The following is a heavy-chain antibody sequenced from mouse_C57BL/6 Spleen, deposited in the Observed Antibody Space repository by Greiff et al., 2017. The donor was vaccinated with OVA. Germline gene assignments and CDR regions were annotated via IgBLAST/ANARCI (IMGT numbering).Heavy chain of an antibody. CDR1: GYTFTSYW. CDR2: IYPGNSDT. V-gene: IGHV1-5*01. D-gene: IGHD1-1*01. CDR3: TRSFYYGSSWYAMDY. J-gene: IGHJ4*01. Sequence: EVQLQQSGTVLARPGASVKMSCKTSGYTFTSYWMHWVKQRPGQGLEWIGAIYPGNSDTSYNQKFKGKAKLTAVTSASTAYMELSSLTNEDSAVYYCTRSFYYGSSWYAMDYWGQGTSVTVSS.